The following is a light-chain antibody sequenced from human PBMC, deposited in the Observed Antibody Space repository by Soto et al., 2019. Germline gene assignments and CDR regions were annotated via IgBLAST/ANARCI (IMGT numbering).Light chain of an antibody. CDR2: DVS. V-gene: IGLV2-14*01. CDR3: NSYTSSSTYV. Sequence: QSALTQPDSVSGSPGQSITISCTGTTSDVGRYNYVSWYQQHPGKAPKLIIYDVSNRPSGVANRFSGSKSGNTASLTISGLQAEDEADYYFNSYTSSSTYVFGTGTKLTV. CDR1: TSDVGRYNY. J-gene: IGLJ1*01.